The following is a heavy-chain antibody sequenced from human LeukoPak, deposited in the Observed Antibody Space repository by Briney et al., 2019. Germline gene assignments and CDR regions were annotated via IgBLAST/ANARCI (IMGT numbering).Heavy chain of an antibody. CDR2: INPKNGGT. CDR1: RYIFTGCF. D-gene: IGHD2-2*01. CDR3: AREPPYTGHCDITTCDVSRFDL. J-gene: IGHJ4*02. Sequence: ASVKVSCKASRYIFTGCFIHWVRQVPGQGLEWMGWINPKNGGTNPAEKFQGRVTMTRDTSLSTAFMELTGLTSDDTAVYFCAREPPYTGHCDITTCDVSRFDLWGQGTLVTVSS. V-gene: IGHV1-2*02.